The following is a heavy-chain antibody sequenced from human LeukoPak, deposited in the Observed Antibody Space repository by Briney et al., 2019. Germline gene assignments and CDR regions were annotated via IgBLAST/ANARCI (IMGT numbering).Heavy chain of an antibody. J-gene: IGHJ4*02. CDR2: ISGSGGST. Sequence: PGGSLRLSCAASGLTFTNYAMSWVRQAPGKGLEWVSAISGSGGSTYYADSVKGRFTISRDTFKNTLYLQMNSLRADDTAVYYCAKLGTLRYFDRRGYSDYWGQGTLVTVSS. D-gene: IGHD3-9*01. CDR1: GLTFTNYA. V-gene: IGHV3-23*01. CDR3: AKLGTLRYFDRRGYSDY.